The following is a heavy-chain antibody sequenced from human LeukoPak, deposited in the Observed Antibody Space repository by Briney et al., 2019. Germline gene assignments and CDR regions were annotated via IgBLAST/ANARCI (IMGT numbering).Heavy chain of an antibody. CDR1: GYTFTGYC. V-gene: IGHV1-2*02. CDR2: INPNSGGT. J-gene: IGHJ6*02. D-gene: IGHD3-3*01. Sequence: GASVKVSCKASGYTFTGYCMHWVRQAPGQGLEWMGWINPNSGGTNYAQKFQGRVTMTRDTSISTAYMELSRLRSDDTAVYYCARTLLIRFSYYYGMDVWGQGTTVTVSS. CDR3: ARTLLIRFSYYYGMDV.